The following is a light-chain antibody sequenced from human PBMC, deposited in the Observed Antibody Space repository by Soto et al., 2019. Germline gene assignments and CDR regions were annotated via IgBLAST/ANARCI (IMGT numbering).Light chain of an antibody. CDR2: GAS. CDR3: QQYNNWPRT. CDR1: QSVSNY. Sequence: EILMTQSPATLSVSPGERATLSCRASQSVSNYLAWYQQIPGQPPRLLIYGASTRATGIPARFSGSGSGTEFTLTISGLQSEDFAVYYCQQYNNWPRTFGQGTKVEIK. J-gene: IGKJ1*01. V-gene: IGKV3-15*01.